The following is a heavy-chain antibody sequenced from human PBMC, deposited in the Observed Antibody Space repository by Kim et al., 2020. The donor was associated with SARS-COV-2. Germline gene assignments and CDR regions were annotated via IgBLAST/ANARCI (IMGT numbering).Heavy chain of an antibody. D-gene: IGHD6-19*01. CDR3: ARGDIAVVRAAGMDV. Sequence: GGSLRLSCAASGFTFSSYAMHWVRQAPGKGLEWVAVISYDGSNKYYADSVKGRFTISRDNSKNTLYLQMNSLRAEDTAVYYCARGDIAVVRAAGMDVWGQGTTVTVSS. CDR1: GFTFSSYA. J-gene: IGHJ6*02. CDR2: ISYDGSNK. V-gene: IGHV3-30-3*01.